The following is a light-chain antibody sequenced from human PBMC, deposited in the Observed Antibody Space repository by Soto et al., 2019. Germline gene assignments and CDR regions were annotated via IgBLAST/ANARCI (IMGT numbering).Light chain of an antibody. CDR2: GAT. CDR3: LQDYNYPRT. V-gene: IGKV1-6*02. CDR1: QDIRTE. Sequence: APPMTPSPSSPSSSVKERGTLTFRASQDIRTELGWYQQKPGKAPKLLIYGATTLQSGVPSRFSGSGSGTDFTLTISGLQPEDFATYYCLQDYNYPRTFGQGTKVDIK. J-gene: IGKJ1*01.